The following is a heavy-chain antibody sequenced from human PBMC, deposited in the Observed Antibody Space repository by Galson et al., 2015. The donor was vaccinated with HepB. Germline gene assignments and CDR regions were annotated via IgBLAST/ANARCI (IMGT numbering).Heavy chain of an antibody. Sequence: SLRLSCAASEFTFSSYWMSWVRQAPGKGLEWVANIKQDGNEKYYVDSVQGRFTISRDNAKNSLYLQMNSLRAEDTAAYYCARVNTVTTYRVYYYGMDVWGQGTTVTVS. J-gene: IGHJ6*02. D-gene: IGHD4-17*01. V-gene: IGHV3-7*01. CDR1: EFTFSSYW. CDR2: IKQDGNEK. CDR3: ARVNTVTTYRVYYYGMDV.